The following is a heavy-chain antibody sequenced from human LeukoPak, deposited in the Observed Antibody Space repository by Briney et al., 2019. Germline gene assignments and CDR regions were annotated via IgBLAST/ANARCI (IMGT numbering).Heavy chain of an antibody. V-gene: IGHV4-34*01. CDR2: INHSGGT. Sequence: KPSETLSLTCTVSGGSISSYYWSWIRQPPGKGLEWIGEINHSGGTKYNPSLKSRVTISVDTSKNQFSLKLSSVTAADTAVYYCARVRPGYYYYMDVWGKGTTVTVSS. CDR1: GGSISSYY. CDR3: ARVRPGYYYYMDV. J-gene: IGHJ6*03. D-gene: IGHD3-10*01.